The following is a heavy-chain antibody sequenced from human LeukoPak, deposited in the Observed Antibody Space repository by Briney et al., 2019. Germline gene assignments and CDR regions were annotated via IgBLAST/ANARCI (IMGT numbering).Heavy chain of an antibody. J-gene: IGHJ3*02. CDR1: GGSFSGYY. CDR2: IYTSGST. D-gene: IGHD1-26*01. CDR3: ASQRVATYENGDAFDI. Sequence: PSETLSLTCAAYGGSFSGYYWSWIRQPPGKGRGGIGYIYTSGSTNYNPSLKIRVTISVDTSKNQFSLKLSSVTAADTAVYYCASQRVATYENGDAFDIWGQGTMVTVSS. V-gene: IGHV4-4*09.